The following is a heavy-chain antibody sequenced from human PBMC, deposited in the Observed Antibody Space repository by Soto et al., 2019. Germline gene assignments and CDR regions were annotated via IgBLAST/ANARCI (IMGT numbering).Heavy chain of an antibody. Sequence: QVQLVQSGAEVKKPGASVKVSCKASGYTFTSYGISWVRQAPGQGLGWMGWISAYNGNTNYAQKLQGRVTMTTDRATRTAYMELRSLRSDDTAVYYCARVEDCSSTSCYGNYYYYGMEVWGQGTTVTVSS. CDR3: ARVEDCSSTSCYGNYYYYGMEV. J-gene: IGHJ6*02. V-gene: IGHV1-18*01. CDR1: GYTFTSYG. D-gene: IGHD2-2*01. CDR2: ISAYNGNT.